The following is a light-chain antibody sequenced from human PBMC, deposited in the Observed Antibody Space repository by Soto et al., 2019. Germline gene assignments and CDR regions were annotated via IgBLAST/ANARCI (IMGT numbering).Light chain of an antibody. CDR2: AAS. CDR1: QSISSY. V-gene: IGKV1-39*01. CDR3: HKYNSYST. Sequence: DIQMTQSPSSLSASVGDRVTITCRASQSISSYLNWYQQKPGKAPKLLIYAASSLQSGVPSRFSGSGSRTEFTLTISSLQPDDFATCYCHKYNSYSTFGQGNKVEIK. J-gene: IGKJ1*01.